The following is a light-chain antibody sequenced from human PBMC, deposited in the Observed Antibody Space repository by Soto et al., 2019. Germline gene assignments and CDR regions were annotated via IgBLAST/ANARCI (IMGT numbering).Light chain of an antibody. CDR3: SSFTSSSTLV. J-gene: IGLJ2*01. CDR2: DVS. Sequence: QSALTQPASVSGFPGQPITISCTGTSSDVGGYNYVSWYQQHPGKAPQFIIYDVSNRPSGVSNRFSGSKSGNTASLTIFGLQAEDEADYYCSSFTSSSTLVFGGGTKLHRP. CDR1: SSDVGGYNY. V-gene: IGLV2-14*01.